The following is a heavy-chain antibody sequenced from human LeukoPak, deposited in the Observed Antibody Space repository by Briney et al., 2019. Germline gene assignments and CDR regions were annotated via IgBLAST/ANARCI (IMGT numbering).Heavy chain of an antibody. J-gene: IGHJ3*02. CDR3: ARSRAPGAADAFDI. CDR2: IYPGDSDT. V-gene: IGHV5-51*01. CDR1: GYSFTSYW. Sequence: GESLKISGKDSGYSFTSYWIGWVRQMPGKGLEWMGIIYPGDSDTRYSPSFQGQVTISADKSINTAYLQWSSLKAPDTAMYYCARSRAPGAADAFDIWGQGTMVTVSS. D-gene: IGHD7-27*01.